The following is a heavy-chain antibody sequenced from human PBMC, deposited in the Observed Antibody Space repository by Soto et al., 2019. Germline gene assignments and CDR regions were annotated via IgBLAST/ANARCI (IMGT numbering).Heavy chain of an antibody. V-gene: IGHV1-18*04. CDR2: ISAYNGNT. D-gene: IGHD3-3*01. CDR3: ARDTLTPQYYDFWSGYYAIYYYYGMDV. J-gene: IGHJ6*02. Sequence: VASVKVSCKASGYTFTSYGISWVRQAPGQGLEWMGWISAYNGNTNYAQKLQGRVTMTTDTSTSTAYMELRSLRSDDTAVYYCARDTLTPQYYDFWSGYYAIYYYYGMDVWGQGTTVTVSS. CDR1: GYTFTSYG.